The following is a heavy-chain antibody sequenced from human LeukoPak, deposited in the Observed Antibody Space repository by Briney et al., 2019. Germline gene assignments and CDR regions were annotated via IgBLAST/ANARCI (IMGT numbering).Heavy chain of an antibody. J-gene: IGHJ3*02. CDR2: IYYSGST. V-gene: IGHV4-59*01. CDR1: GGSISGYY. Sequence: SETLSLTSTVSGGSISGYYWSWIRQPPGKGLEWIGYIYYSGSTNYNPSLKSRVTISVDTSKNQFSLKLSSVTAADTAVYYCARRMEHYYDSSGYAFDIWGQGTMATVSS. D-gene: IGHD3-22*01. CDR3: ARRMEHYYDSSGYAFDI.